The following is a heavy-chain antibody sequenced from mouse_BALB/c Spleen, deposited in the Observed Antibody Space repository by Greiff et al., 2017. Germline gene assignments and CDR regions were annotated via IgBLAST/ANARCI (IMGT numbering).Heavy chain of an antibody. D-gene: IGHD2-10*02. CDR3: ARSYGNYFDY. V-gene: IGHV1-80*01. Sequence: VMLVESGAELVRPGSSVKISCKASGYAFSSYWMNWVKQRPGQGLEWIGQIYPGDGDTNYNGKFKGKATLTADKSSSTAYMQLSSLTSEDSAVYFCARSYGNYFDYWGQGTTLTVSS. CDR2: IYPGDGDT. J-gene: IGHJ2*01. CDR1: GYAFSSYW.